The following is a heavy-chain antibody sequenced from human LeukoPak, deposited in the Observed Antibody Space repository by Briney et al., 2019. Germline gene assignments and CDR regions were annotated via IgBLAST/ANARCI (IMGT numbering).Heavy chain of an antibody. D-gene: IGHD3-3*01. J-gene: IGHJ5*02. V-gene: IGHV4-61*02. Sequence: SETLSLTCTVSGGSISSGSYYWSWIRQPAGKGLEWIGRIYTSGSTNYNPSLKSRVTISVDTSKNQFSLKLSSVTAADTAVYYCARALSPIWFDPWGQGTLVTVSS. CDR2: IYTSGST. CDR3: ARALSPIWFDP. CDR1: GGSISSGSYY.